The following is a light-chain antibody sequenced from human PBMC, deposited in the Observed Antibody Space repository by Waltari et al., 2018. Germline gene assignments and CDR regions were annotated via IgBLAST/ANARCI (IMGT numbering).Light chain of an antibody. J-gene: IGKJ1*01. Sequence: DIQMTQSPSSLSASVGDRVTITCRASQGIRNYLAWYQQKPGKVPKLLIYAASTLQSGVPSRCSGSGSGTDFTLTISSLQPEDVATYYCQKDNSAPPTFGQGTKVEIK. V-gene: IGKV1-27*01. CDR3: QKDNSAPPT. CDR2: AAS. CDR1: QGIRNY.